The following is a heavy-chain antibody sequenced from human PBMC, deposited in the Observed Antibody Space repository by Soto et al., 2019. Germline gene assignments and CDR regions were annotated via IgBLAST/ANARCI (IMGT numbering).Heavy chain of an antibody. V-gene: IGHV1-2*04. Sequence: GASVKVSCKASGYTFTGYYMHWVRQAPGQGLEWMGWINPNSGGTNYAQKFQGWVTMTRDTSISTAYMELSRLRSDDTAVYYCARDVVLMVYANSSSWFDYWGQGTLVTVSS. CDR3: ARDVVLMVYANSSSWFDY. CDR2: INPNSGGT. J-gene: IGHJ5*01. CDR1: GYTFTGYY. D-gene: IGHD2-8*01.